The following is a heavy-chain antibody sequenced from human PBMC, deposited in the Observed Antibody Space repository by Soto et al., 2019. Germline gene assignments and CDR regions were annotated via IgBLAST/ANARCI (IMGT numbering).Heavy chain of an antibody. V-gene: IGHV1-69*12. CDR1: GGTFSSYA. CDR3: ARDRGPSSGYYPYWFDP. J-gene: IGHJ5*02. CDR2: IIPIFGTA. Sequence: QVQLVQSGAEVKKPGSSVKVPCKASGGTFSSYAITWVRQAPGQGLEWMGGIIPIFGTANYAQKFQGRVTITADEFTSTAYMELSSLRSEDTAVYYCARDRGPSSGYYPYWFDPWGQGTLVTVSS. D-gene: IGHD3-22*01.